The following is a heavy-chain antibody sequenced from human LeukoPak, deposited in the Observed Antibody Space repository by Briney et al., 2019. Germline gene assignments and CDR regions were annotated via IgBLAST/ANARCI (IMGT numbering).Heavy chain of an antibody. CDR3: ARGDYDFWSGYFHRTLYYYYYGMDV. Sequence: GGSLRLSCAASGFTFSSYAMSWVRQAPGKGLEWVSAISGSGGSTYYADSVKGRFTISRDNSKNTLYLQMNSLRAEDTAVYYCARGDYDFWSGYFHRTLYYYYYGMDVWGQGTTVTVSS. CDR1: GFTFSSYA. CDR2: ISGSGGST. D-gene: IGHD3-3*01. V-gene: IGHV3-23*01. J-gene: IGHJ6*02.